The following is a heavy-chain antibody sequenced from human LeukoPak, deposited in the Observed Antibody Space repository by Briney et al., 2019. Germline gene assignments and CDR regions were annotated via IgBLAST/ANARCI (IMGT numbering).Heavy chain of an antibody. D-gene: IGHD6-19*01. CDR3: ARRRIAVAGEIDY. CDR2: INHSGST. CDR1: GGSFSGYY. V-gene: IGHV4-34*01. Sequence: PSETLSLTCAVYGGSFSGYYWSWIRQPPGKGLEWIGEINHSGSTNYNPSLKSRVTISVDTSKNQFSLKLSSVTAADTAVYYCARRRIAVAGEIDYWGQGTLVTVSS. J-gene: IGHJ4*02.